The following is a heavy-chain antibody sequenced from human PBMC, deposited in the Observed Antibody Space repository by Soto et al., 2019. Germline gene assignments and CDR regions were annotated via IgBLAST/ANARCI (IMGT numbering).Heavy chain of an antibody. V-gene: IGHV4-4*02. CDR3: AREKGTVDFWSGYSTRSYFDY. CDR1: SGSISSSNW. Sequence: PSETLSLTCAVSSGSISSSNWRSWVRHPPGKGLEWIGEIYHSGSTNYNPSLKSRVTISVDKSKNQFSLKLSSVTAADTAVYYCAREKGTVDFWSGYSTRSYFDYWGQGTLVTVS. CDR2: IYHSGST. J-gene: IGHJ4*02. D-gene: IGHD3-3*01.